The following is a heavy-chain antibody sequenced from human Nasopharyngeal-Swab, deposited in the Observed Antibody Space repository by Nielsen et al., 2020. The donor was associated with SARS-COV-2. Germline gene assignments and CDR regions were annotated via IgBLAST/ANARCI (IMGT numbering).Heavy chain of an antibody. CDR2: IYYSGST. CDR1: GGSISSYY. J-gene: IGHJ4*02. CDR3: ARADYYYDSSGYFAGYYVDY. Sequence: GSLRLSCTVSGGSISSYYWSWIRQPPGKGLEWIGYIYYSGSTNYNPSLKSRVTISVDTSKNQLSLKLSSVTAADTAVYYCARADYYYDSSGYFAGYYVDYWGQGTLVTVSS. D-gene: IGHD3-22*01. V-gene: IGHV4-59*01.